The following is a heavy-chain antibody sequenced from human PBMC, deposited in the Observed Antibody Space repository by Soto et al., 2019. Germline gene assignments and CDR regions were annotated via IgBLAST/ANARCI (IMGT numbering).Heavy chain of an antibody. D-gene: IGHD2-15*01. CDR2: IYSGGST. CDR3: VTNTHEEYCSGGSCYSDY. Sequence: GGSLRLSCAASGFTVSSNYMSWVRQAPGKGLEWVSVIYSGGSTYYADSVKGRFTISRDNSKNTLYLQMNSLRAEDTAVYYCVTNTHEEYCSGGSCYSDYWGQGTLVTVSS. CDR1: GFTVSSNY. J-gene: IGHJ4*02. V-gene: IGHV3-66*01.